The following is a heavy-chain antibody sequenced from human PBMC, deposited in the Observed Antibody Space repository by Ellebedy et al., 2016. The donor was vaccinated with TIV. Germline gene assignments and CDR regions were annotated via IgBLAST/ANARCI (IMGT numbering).Heavy chain of an antibody. Sequence: PGGSLRLSCAVSGFTFSRYEIHWLRQSAGKGLEWLAVISPDGSRKDYADSVQGRFIISRDNSENTLSLQMNYLRPEDTAVYYCSTLCLRDCLSRFDPWGQGTLVTVSS. V-gene: IGHV3-30*04. CDR2: ISPDGSRK. J-gene: IGHJ5*02. CDR1: GFTFSRYE. D-gene: IGHD2-21*02. CDR3: STLCLRDCLSRFDP.